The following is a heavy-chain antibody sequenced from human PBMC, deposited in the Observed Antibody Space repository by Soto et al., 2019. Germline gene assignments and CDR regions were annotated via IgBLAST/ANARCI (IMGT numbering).Heavy chain of an antibody. J-gene: IGHJ6*02. CDR3: ARDEDTADPSFYGMDV. D-gene: IGHD5-18*01. V-gene: IGHV1-18*04. Sequence: QVQLVQSGAEVKKPGASVKVSCKASGYTFTSYGISWVRQAPGQGLEWMGWISAYNGNTNYAQKLQGRVTMTTDTSTSTAYMELKSLRSDDTAVYYCARDEDTADPSFYGMDVWGQGTTVTVSS. CDR1: GYTFTSYG. CDR2: ISAYNGNT.